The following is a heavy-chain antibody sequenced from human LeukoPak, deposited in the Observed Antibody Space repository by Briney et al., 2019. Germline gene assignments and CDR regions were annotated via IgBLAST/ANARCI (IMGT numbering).Heavy chain of an antibody. J-gene: IGHJ5*02. CDR2: IHSSGST. CDR3: ARERAPGNWFDP. Sequence: SETLSLTCTVSGGSISSGSYYWSYIRQPAGKGLEWIGRIHSSGSTNYNPSLKSRVAISVDTSKKQFSLILTSVTAADTAVYYCARERAPGNWFDPWGQGTLVTVSS. D-gene: IGHD7-27*01. V-gene: IGHV4-61*02. CDR1: GGSISSGSYY.